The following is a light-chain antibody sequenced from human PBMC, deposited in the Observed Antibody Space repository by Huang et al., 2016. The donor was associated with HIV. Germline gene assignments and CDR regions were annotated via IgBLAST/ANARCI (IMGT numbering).Light chain of an antibody. CDR2: AAS. CDR3: QQYNKWPPEYT. J-gene: IGKJ2*01. V-gene: IGKV3-15*01. CDR1: QSFNTN. Sequence: VMMSQSPATLAASPGERVTLSFGASQSFNTNLAWYQQETGQPPRLLIHAASTRATGVPARFSGSGSGTEFTLTIDSLQSDDFAVYYCQQYNKWPPEYTFGQGTRLEIK.